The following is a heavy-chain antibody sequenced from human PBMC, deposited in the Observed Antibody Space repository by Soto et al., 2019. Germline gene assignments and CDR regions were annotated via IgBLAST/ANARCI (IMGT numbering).Heavy chain of an antibody. CDR3: AKSYCSSTSCWIYFDY. CDR1: GFTFSSYA. J-gene: IGHJ4*02. Sequence: EVQLLESGGGLVQPGGSLRLSCAASGFTFSSYAMSWVRQAPGKGLEWVSAISGSGATTYYADSVKGRFTISRDNSKNPLYLQMNRLRAEDTAVYYCAKSYCSSTSCWIYFDYWGQGTLVTVSS. CDR2: ISGSGATT. V-gene: IGHV3-23*01. D-gene: IGHD2-2*01.